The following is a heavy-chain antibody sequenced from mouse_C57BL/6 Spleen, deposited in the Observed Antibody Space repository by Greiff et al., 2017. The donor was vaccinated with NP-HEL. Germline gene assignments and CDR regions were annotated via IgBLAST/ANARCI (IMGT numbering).Heavy chain of an antibody. CDR2: IYPGSGNT. CDR3: ARWGIYYYRSSLSYWYFDV. Sequence: QVQLQQSGPELVKPGASVKISCKASGYSFTSYYIHWVKQRPGQGLEWIGWIYPGSGNTKYNEKFKGKATLTADTSSSTAYMQLSSLTSEDSAVYYCARWGIYYYRSSLSYWYFDVWGTGTTVTVSS. J-gene: IGHJ1*03. V-gene: IGHV1-66*01. D-gene: IGHD1-1*01. CDR1: GYSFTSYY.